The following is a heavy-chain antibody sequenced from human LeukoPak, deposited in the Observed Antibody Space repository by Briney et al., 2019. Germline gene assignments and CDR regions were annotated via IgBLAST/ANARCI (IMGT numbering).Heavy chain of an antibody. J-gene: IGHJ6*04. CDR1: GFTFSSYS. V-gene: IGHV3-23*01. Sequence: PGGSPRLSCAASGFTFSSYSMTWVRQAPGKGLEWVSVISGSGVITSYADSVKGRFTISRDNSKNTLYLQMSSLRAEDTAVYYCAKGPWGSGSHEGHDEWGKGTTVTISS. CDR3: AKGPWGSGSHEGHDE. CDR2: ISGSGVIT. D-gene: IGHD3-10*01.